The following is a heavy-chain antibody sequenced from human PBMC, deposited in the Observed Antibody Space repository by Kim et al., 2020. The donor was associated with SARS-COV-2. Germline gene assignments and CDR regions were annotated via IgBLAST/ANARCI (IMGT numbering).Heavy chain of an antibody. J-gene: IGHJ6*02. CDR3: ASDWRKVETAEYYYDSSGYRFNYYYGMDV. Sequence: SVKVSCKASGGTFSSYAISWVRQAPGQGLEWMGGIIPIFGTANYAQKFQGRVTITADESTSTAYMELSSLRSEDTAVYYCASDWRKVETAEYYYDSSGYRFNYYYGMDVWGQGTTVTVSS. CDR1: GGTFSSYA. CDR2: IIPIFGTA. D-gene: IGHD3-22*01. V-gene: IGHV1-69*13.